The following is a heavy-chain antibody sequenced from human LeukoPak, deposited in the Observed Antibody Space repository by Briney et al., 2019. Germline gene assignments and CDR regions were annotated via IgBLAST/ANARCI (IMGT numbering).Heavy chain of an antibody. J-gene: IGHJ3*02. CDR3: AKGYYPYDSAVDAFDI. CDR2: ITTSGSST. V-gene: IGHV3-23*01. Sequence: GGSLRLSCAASGFTFSSYAMNWVRQAPGKGLEWVSSITTSGSSTYYADSVKGRFTISRDNSKNTLYLQMNSLRAEDTAVYFCAKGYYPYDSAVDAFDIWGQGTMVTVSS. CDR1: GFTFSSYA. D-gene: IGHD3-22*01.